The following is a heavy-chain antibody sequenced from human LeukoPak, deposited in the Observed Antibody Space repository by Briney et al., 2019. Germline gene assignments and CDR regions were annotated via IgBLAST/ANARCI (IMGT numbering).Heavy chain of an antibody. CDR2: IYYSGST. D-gene: IGHD6-19*01. CDR1: GGSISSYY. V-gene: IGHV4-59*01. J-gene: IGHJ4*02. CDR3: ARSVRGKAVAGTSYYFDY. Sequence: SETLSLTCTVSGGSISSYYWSWIRQPPGKGLEWIGYIYYSGSTNYNPSLKSRVTISVDTSKNQFSLKLSSVTAADTAVYYCARSVRGKAVAGTSYYFDYWGQGTLVTVSS.